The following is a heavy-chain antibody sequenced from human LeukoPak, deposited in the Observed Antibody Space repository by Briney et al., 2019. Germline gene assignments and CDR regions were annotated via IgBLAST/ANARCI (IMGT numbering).Heavy chain of an antibody. D-gene: IGHD6-13*01. CDR1: QFTFSTYA. CDR3: AKRAAAGSGYYNFFVDV. Sequence: GGSLRLSCTASQFTFSTYAMSWVRQAPAKGLEWVSGISTSDSRTYYADSVKGRFVISRDNSKNTLYLQMNSLRAEDTAVYYCAKRAAAGSGYYNFFVDVWGNGTSVTVSS. V-gene: IGHV3-23*01. J-gene: IGHJ6*04. CDR2: ISTSDSRT.